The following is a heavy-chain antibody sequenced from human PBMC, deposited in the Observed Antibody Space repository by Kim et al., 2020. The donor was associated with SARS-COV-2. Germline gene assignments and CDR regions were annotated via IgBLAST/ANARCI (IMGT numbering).Heavy chain of an antibody. V-gene: IGHV3-21*01. J-gene: IGHJ3*02. CDR3: ARDRVFGSRGYYNDAFDI. CDR1: GFTFSSYT. D-gene: IGHD3-22*01. Sequence: GGSLRLSCAASGFTFSSYTMNWVRQAPGKGLEWVSSISSSSSYIYYADSVKGRFTISRDNAKNSLYLQMNSLRAEDTAVYYCARDRVFGSRGYYNDAFDIWGQGTMVTVSS. CDR2: ISSSSSYI.